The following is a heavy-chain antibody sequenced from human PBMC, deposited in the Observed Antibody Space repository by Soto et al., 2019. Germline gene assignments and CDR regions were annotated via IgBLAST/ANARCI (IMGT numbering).Heavy chain of an antibody. D-gene: IGHD6-13*01. CDR1: GFTFSSYA. J-gene: IGHJ1*01. CDR3: ARDLYGIAAAGTTEYFQH. V-gene: IGHV3-30-3*01. Sequence: GGSLRLSCAASGFTFSSYAMHWVRQAPGKGLEWVAVISYDGSNKYYADSVKGRFTISRDNSKNTLYLQMNSLRSDDTAVYYCARDLYGIAAAGTTEYFQHWGQGTLVTVSS. CDR2: ISYDGSNK.